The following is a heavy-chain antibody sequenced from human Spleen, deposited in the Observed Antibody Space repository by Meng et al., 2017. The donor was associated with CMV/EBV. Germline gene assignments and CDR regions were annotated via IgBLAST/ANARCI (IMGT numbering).Heavy chain of an antibody. CDR1: GFSFSSYG. Sequence: GESLKISCAASGFSFSSYGMHWVRQAPGKGLEWVAFIRYDGSDKYYADSVQGRFTISRDDSKNTVYLQMNSLRAEDTAVYYCARGGPDFWGQGTLVTVSS. CDR3: ARGGPDF. J-gene: IGHJ4*02. V-gene: IGHV3-30*02. CDR2: IRYDGSDK.